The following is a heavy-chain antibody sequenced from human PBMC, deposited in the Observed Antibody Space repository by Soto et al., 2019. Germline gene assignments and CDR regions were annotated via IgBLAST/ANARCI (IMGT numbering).Heavy chain of an antibody. V-gene: IGHV1-18*04. D-gene: IGHD2-8*02. CDR2: IRGDSGDT. J-gene: IGHJ4*02. CDR1: GYTFSSHG. Sequence: QLQLVQSGAEVKKPGASVKVSCKTSGYTFSSHGISWVRQAPGQGLEWMGWIRGDSGDTSHALKFQGRISMTTDTSTDTAYMELRSLRSDDTAVYFCARDLRGSCTSDACFYFDYWGQGTLVTVSS. CDR3: ARDLRGSCTSDACFYFDY.